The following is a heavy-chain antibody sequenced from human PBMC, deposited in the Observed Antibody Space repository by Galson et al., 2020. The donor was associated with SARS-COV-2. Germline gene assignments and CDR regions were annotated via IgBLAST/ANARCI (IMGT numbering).Heavy chain of an antibody. V-gene: IGHV3-23*01. J-gene: IGHJ4*02. Sequence: GESLKISCAASGYHFAGHAMSWVRQAPGKGLEWVSGISASGASTYYADSVKGRFTISRDNSRTTLYLQMNSLRAKDTAIYFCAKDQSGIVGFNSGSDYWGQGTLVTVSS. D-gene: IGHD3-10*01. CDR3: AKDQSGIVGFNSGSDY. CDR2: ISASGAST. CDR1: GYHFAGHA.